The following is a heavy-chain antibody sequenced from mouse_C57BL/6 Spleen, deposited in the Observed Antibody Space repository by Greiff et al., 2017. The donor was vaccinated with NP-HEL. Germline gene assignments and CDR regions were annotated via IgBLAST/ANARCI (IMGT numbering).Heavy chain of an antibody. J-gene: IGHJ3*01. CDR1: GFTFTDYY. V-gene: IGHV7-3*01. CDR2: IRNKANGYTT. D-gene: IGHD2-1*01. Sequence: EVKLQESGGGLVQPGGSLCLSCAASGFTFTDYYMSWVRQPPGKALEWLGFIRNKANGYTTEYSASVKGRFTISRDNSQIILYLQLHALRAEDSATYYCARTYGNYFAYWGQGTLVTVSA. CDR3: ARTYGNYFAY.